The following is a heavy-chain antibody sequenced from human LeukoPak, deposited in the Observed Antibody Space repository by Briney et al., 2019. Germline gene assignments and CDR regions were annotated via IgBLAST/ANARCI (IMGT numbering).Heavy chain of an antibody. CDR1: GFTFSSYS. V-gene: IGHV3-21*01. CDR3: ARGVGAAAGPPPI. Sequence: GGSLRLSCAASGFTFSSYSMNWVRQAPGKGLEWVSSISSSSSYIYYADSVKGRFTISRDNAKNSLYLQMNSLRAEDTAVYYCARGVGAAAGPPPIWGQGTMVTVSS. J-gene: IGHJ3*02. CDR2: ISSSSSYI. D-gene: IGHD6-13*01.